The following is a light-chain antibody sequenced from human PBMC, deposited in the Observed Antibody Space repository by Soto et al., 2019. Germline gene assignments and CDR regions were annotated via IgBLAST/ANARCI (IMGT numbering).Light chain of an antibody. CDR3: QQRSNWPPIT. Sequence: EIVLTQSPGTLSLSPGERATLSCGASQSVSNNYLAWYQQKPGQAPRLLIYGASNRATGIPDRFSGSGSGTDFTLTISSLEPEDFAVYYCQQRSNWPPITFGQGTRLEIK. CDR2: GAS. J-gene: IGKJ5*01. V-gene: IGKV3D-20*02. CDR1: QSVSNNY.